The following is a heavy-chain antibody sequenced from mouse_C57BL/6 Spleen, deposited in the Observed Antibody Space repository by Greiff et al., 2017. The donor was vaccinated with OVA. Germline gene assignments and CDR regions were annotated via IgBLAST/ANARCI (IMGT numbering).Heavy chain of an antibody. V-gene: IGHV1-50*01. J-gene: IGHJ4*01. D-gene: IGHD1-1*01. Sequence: VKLVESGAELVKPGASVKLSCKASGYTFTSYWMQWVKQRPGQGLEWIGEIDPSDSYTNYNQKFKGKATLTVDTSSSTAYMQLSSLTSEDSAVYYCACYYGSSYPYYYAMDYWGQGTSVTVSS. CDR2: IDPSDSYT. CDR3: ACYYGSSYPYYYAMDY. CDR1: GYTFTSYW.